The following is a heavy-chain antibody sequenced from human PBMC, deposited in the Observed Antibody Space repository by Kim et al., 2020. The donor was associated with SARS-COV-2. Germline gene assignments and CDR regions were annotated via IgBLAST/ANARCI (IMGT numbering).Heavy chain of an antibody. CDR3: ARDGSYYYDSSGYYPPFDY. Sequence: GGSLRLSCAASGYTFSGHRLSWVRPAQGKGLQWGAYISSMRSYRYYSDAVEGRFTISRDNAKNSLYLQMNSLRAEDTAVYYCARDGSYYYDSSGYYPPFDYWGQGTRVTVSS. J-gene: IGHJ4*02. CDR1: GYTFSGHR. CDR2: ISSMRSYR. D-gene: IGHD3-22*01. V-gene: IGHV3-21*04.